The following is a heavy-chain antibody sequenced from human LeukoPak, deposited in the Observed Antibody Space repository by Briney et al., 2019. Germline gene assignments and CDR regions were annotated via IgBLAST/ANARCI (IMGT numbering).Heavy chain of an antibody. Sequence: ASVKVSCKASGYTFTSYDINWVRQATGQGLEWMGWMNPNSGNTGYAQKFQGRVTITRNTPISTAYMELSSLRSEDTAVYYCARVLGSGYESDYWGQGTLVTVSS. CDR1: GYTFTSYD. CDR3: ARVLGSGYESDY. J-gene: IGHJ4*02. D-gene: IGHD5-12*01. V-gene: IGHV1-8*03. CDR2: MNPNSGNT.